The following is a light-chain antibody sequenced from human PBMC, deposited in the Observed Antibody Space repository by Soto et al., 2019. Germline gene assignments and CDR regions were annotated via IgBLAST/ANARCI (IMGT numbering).Light chain of an antibody. CDR2: DVN. V-gene: IGLV2-14*01. Sequence: LTQPASVSGSPGQSITISCTGTISDIGGYNFISWYQHHPGKAPKLVIYDVNNRPSGISYRFSGSKSGNTASLTISGLQAEDEADYYCASYTRTTTLVFGGGTKVTVL. J-gene: IGLJ2*01. CDR1: ISDIGGYNF. CDR3: ASYTRTTTLV.